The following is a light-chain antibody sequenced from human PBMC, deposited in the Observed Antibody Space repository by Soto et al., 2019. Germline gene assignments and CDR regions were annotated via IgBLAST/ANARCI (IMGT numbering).Light chain of an antibody. J-gene: IGKJ1*01. CDR3: QQYYNWPPP. CDR2: GAS. CDR1: QSVSSN. Sequence: EIVMTQSPATLSVSPGERATLSCRASQSVSSNLAWYQQKPGQPPRLLIYGASTRATDIPASFSGSGSGTEFTLTISSLQSEDFAVYYCQQYYNWPPPFGQGTKVEI. V-gene: IGKV3-15*01.